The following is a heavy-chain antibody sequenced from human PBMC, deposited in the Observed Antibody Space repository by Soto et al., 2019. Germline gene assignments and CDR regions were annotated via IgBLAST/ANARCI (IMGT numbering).Heavy chain of an antibody. J-gene: IGHJ4*02. CDR1: GFTFSNYW. V-gene: IGHV3-7*01. D-gene: IGHD3-3*01. Sequence: EVQLVESGGGLVQPGGSLRLSCAASGFTFSNYWMSWVRQAPGKGLEWVANIKQDGSETSYVDPVKGRFTISRDNAKNSVYLQRNGLRVEDTAVYYCAREWPHDFWGQGTLVTVSS. CDR2: IKQDGSET. CDR3: AREWPHDF.